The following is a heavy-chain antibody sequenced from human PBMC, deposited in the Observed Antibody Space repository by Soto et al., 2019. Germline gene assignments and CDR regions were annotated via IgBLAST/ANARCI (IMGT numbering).Heavy chain of an antibody. V-gene: IGHV3-21*01. Sequence: EVQLLESGGGLVQPGGSLRLSCAASGFTFSSYAMSWVRQAPGKGLEWVSSISSSNNYIFYADSVKGRFTISRDNAKNSLYLQMNSLRDEDTAVYYCARQSGGYSAPLDYWGQGTLVTVSS. CDR2: ISSSNNYI. CDR3: ARQSGGYSAPLDY. CDR1: GFTFSSYA. J-gene: IGHJ4*02. D-gene: IGHD2-21*02.